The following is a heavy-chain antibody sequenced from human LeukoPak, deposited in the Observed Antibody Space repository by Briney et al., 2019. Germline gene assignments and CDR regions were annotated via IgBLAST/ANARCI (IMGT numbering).Heavy chain of an antibody. CDR2: IYYSGSTY. Sequence: PSETLSLTCTVSGGSISSYYWSWIRQPPGKGLEWIGYIYYSGSTYYYNPSLKSRVTMSVDTSKNQFSLKLSSVTAADTAVYYCVRQYYYDGSGPFQHWGQGTLVTVSS. CDR3: VRQYYYDGSGPFQH. D-gene: IGHD3-22*01. V-gene: IGHV4-59*08. CDR1: GGSISSYY. J-gene: IGHJ1*01.